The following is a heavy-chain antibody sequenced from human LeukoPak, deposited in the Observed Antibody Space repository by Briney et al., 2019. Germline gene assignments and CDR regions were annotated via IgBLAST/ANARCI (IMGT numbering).Heavy chain of an antibody. Sequence: GGSLRLSCAASGFTFSSFAMHWVRQAPGKGLEWVAVISYDGSNKYYADSVKGRFTISRDNSKNTLYLQMNSLRAEDTAVYYCARSGNQAAGTKDYWGQGTLVTVSS. D-gene: IGHD6-13*01. J-gene: IGHJ4*02. CDR3: ARSGNQAAGTKDY. CDR2: ISYDGSNK. CDR1: GFTFSSFA. V-gene: IGHV3-30-3*01.